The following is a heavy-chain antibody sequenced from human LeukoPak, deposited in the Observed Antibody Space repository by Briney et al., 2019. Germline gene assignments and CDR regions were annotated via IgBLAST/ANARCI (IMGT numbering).Heavy chain of an antibody. D-gene: IGHD3-22*01. CDR3: DKVSSRGFFPYNPVEF. Sequence: LPGGSLRLSCAASGFTFSSHAMHWVRQAPGKGLGWAAVISYDGSNKYYPASVKGRFTISRDNSKNTLYLQMNSLRDEDTAVYYCDKVSSRGFFPYNPVEFWGQGTLVTVSS. J-gene: IGHJ4*03. CDR2: ISYDGSNK. V-gene: IGHV3-30*18. CDR1: GFTFSSHA.